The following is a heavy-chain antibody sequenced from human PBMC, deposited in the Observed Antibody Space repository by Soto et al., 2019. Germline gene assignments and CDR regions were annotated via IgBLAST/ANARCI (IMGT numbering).Heavy chain of an antibody. J-gene: IGHJ5*02. CDR3: ASSRFGELYNWFDP. CDR1: GGSISSGGYY. CDR2: IYYSGST. V-gene: IGHV4-31*03. D-gene: IGHD3-10*01. Sequence: PSETLSLTCTVSGGSISSGGYYWSWIRQHPGKGLEWIGYIYYSGSTYYNPSLKSRVTISVDTSKNQSSLKLSSVTAADTAVYYCASSRFGELYNWFDPWGQGTLVTVSS.